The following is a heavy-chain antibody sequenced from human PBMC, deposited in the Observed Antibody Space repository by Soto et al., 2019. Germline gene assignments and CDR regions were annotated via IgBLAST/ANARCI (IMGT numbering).Heavy chain of an antibody. J-gene: IGHJ4*02. D-gene: IGHD6-19*01. CDR1: GFTFSSYA. CDR3: AKAEHSSGWYEGYYFDY. CDR2: ISGSGGST. V-gene: IGHV3-23*01. Sequence: EVQLLESGGGLVQPGGSLRLSCAASGFTFSSYAMSWVRQAPGKGLEWVSAISGSGGSTYYADSVKGRFTISRDNSKNTLYLQMTSLRAEDTAVYYCAKAEHSSGWYEGYYFDYWGQGTLVTVSS.